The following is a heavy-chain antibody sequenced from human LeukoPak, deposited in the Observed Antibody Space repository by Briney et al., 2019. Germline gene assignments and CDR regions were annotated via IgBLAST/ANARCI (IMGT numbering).Heavy chain of an antibody. Sequence: GAAVRVSCKASGYTFSTYGISWVRQAPGQGLEWMGWISEYKDNTYYAQKLQGRVTMTTDTSTSTAYMELRSLRSDDTAIYYCARDLYYYGSGSYYYVFDVWGQGTMVTVSS. CDR3: ARDLYYYGSGSYYYVFDV. CDR1: GYTFSTYG. D-gene: IGHD3-10*01. J-gene: IGHJ3*01. V-gene: IGHV1-18*01. CDR2: ISEYKDNT.